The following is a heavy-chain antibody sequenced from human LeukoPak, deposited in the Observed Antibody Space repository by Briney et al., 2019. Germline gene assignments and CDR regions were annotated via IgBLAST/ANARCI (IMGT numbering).Heavy chain of an antibody. CDR2: ISTTCATI. J-gene: IGHJ4*02. Sequence: GGSLRLSCVASGFTFNTYSMNWVRQTPGRGLEWVSYISTTCATIYYADSVKGRFTISRDNVKNSLYLQTNSLRAEDTALYYCARGGYSPDYWGQGTLVTVSS. V-gene: IGHV3-48*01. CDR1: GFTFNTYS. CDR3: ARGGYSPDY. D-gene: IGHD3-22*01.